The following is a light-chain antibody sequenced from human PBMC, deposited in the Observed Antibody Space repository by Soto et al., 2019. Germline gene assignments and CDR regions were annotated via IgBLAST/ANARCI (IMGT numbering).Light chain of an antibody. CDR2: GAS. J-gene: IGKJ1*01. CDR1: QSVSTN. CDR3: QQYNNWPPWT. V-gene: IGKV3-15*01. Sequence: IVMTQSPATLSLSPGERATLSCRASQSVSTNVAWYQQKPGQAPRLLIYGASTRATDIPARFSGSGSGTDFTLTISSLQSEDFAVYYCQQYNNWPPWTFGQGTKV.